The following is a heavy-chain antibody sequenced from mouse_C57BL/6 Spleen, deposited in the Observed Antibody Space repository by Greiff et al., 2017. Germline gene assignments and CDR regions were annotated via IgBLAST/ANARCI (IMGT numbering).Heavy chain of an antibody. Sequence: EVKLVESGGGLVKPGGSLKLSCAASGFTFSSYAMSWVRQTPEKRLEWVATISDGGSYTYYPDKVKGRFTIARDNAKNNLYLQMSQLESEDTAMYYWARSGSIFYYAMDYWGQGTSVTVSS. CDR2: ISDGGSYT. CDR3: ARSGSIFYYAMDY. D-gene: IGHD1-1*01. V-gene: IGHV5-4*03. CDR1: GFTFSSYA. J-gene: IGHJ4*01.